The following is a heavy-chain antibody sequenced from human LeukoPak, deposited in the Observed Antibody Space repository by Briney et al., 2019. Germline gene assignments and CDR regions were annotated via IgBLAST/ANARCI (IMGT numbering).Heavy chain of an antibody. CDR1: GFTFSSYG. CDR3: ATDLPAPYIVGATYDAFDI. J-gene: IGHJ3*02. CDR2: ISYDGSNK. D-gene: IGHD1-26*01. Sequence: PGGSLRPSCAASGFTFSSYGMHWVRQAPGKGLEWVAVISYDGSNKYYADSVKGRFTISRDNSKNTLYLQMNSLRSEDTAVYYCATDLPAPYIVGATYDAFDIWGQGTMVTVSS. V-gene: IGHV3-30*03.